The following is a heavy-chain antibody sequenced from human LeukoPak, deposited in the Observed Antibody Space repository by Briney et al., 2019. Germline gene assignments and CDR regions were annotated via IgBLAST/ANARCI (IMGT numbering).Heavy chain of an antibody. CDR1: GYTFTGYY. Sequence: ASVKVSCKASGYTFTGYYMHWVRQAPAQGLEWMGRINPNSGGTNYAQKFQGRVTMTRDTSISTAYMELSRLRSDDTAVYYCERALQRLNLFKSDAFDIWGQGTMVTVSS. D-gene: IGHD5-12*01. V-gene: IGHV1-2*06. CDR2: INPNSGGT. J-gene: IGHJ3*02. CDR3: ERALQRLNLFKSDAFDI.